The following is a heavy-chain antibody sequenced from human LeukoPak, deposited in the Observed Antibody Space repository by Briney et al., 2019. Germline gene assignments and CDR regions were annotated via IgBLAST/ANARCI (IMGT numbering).Heavy chain of an antibody. CDR1: GDSISSYY. CDR3: AKDLQTIVVGGAFDI. V-gene: IGHV4-4*07. CDR2: IYVSGST. Sequence: SETLSLTCTVSGDSISSYYWSWIRQPAGKGLEWIGRIYVSGSTNYNPSLKSRATMSVDTSKNQLSLKLSSVTAADTAVYYCAKDLQTIVVGGAFDIWGQGTMVTVS. J-gene: IGHJ3*02. D-gene: IGHD2-2*01.